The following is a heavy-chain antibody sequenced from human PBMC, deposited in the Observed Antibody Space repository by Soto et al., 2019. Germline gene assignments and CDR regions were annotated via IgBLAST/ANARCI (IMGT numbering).Heavy chain of an antibody. Sequence: SETLSLTCAVSGYSISSGYYWGWIRQPPGKGLEWIGSIYHSGSTYYNPSLKSRVTISVDTSKNQFSLKLSSVTAADTAVYYCARDSTRGSSGSSNWFDPWGQGTLVTVSS. D-gene: IGHD6-19*01. CDR2: IYHSGST. J-gene: IGHJ5*02. CDR3: ARDSTRGSSGSSNWFDP. V-gene: IGHV4-38-2*02. CDR1: GYSISSGYY.